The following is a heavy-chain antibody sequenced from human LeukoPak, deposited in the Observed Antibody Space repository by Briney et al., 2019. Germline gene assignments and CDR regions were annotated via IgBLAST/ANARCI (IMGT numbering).Heavy chain of an antibody. J-gene: IGHJ4*02. CDR3: AKWKQWPYYFDY. CDR2: ISGSGGST. D-gene: IGHD6-19*01. V-gene: IGHV3-23*01. CDR1: GFTFSSYA. Sequence: GRSLRLSCAASGFTFSSYAMHWVRQAPGKGLEWVSAISGSGGSTYYADSVKGRFTISRDNSKNTLYLQMNSLRAEDTAVYYCAKWKQWPYYFDYWGQGTLVTVSS.